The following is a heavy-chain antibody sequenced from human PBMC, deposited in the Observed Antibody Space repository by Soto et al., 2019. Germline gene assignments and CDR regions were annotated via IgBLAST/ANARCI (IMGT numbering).Heavy chain of an antibody. Sequence: GASVKVSCKASGDTFSSYAISWVRQAPGQGLEWMGGIIPIFGTANYAQKFQGRVTITADESTSTAYMELSSLGSEDTAVYYCARAGYCSGGSCYNDGGYAFDIWGQGTRVTVSS. CDR3: ARAGYCSGGSCYNDGGYAFDI. D-gene: IGHD2-15*01. J-gene: IGHJ3*02. CDR2: IIPIFGTA. V-gene: IGHV1-69*13. CDR1: GDTFSSYA.